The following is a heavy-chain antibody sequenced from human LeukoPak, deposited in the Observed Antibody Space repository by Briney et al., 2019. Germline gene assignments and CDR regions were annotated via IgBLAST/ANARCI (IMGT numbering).Heavy chain of an antibody. V-gene: IGHV4-30-4*01. CDR3: ARDHCGGNCYSGSYWYFDL. Sequence: SQTLSLTCTVSGDSITSGDYYWGWIRQPPGKGLEWIVYIYYSGSTYNNPSLKSRITMSLHTSKNQFSLKLNSVTAADTAVYYCARDHCGGNCYSGSYWYFDLWGRGTLVTVSS. CDR1: GDSITSGDYY. CDR2: IYYSGST. J-gene: IGHJ2*01. D-gene: IGHD2-21*02.